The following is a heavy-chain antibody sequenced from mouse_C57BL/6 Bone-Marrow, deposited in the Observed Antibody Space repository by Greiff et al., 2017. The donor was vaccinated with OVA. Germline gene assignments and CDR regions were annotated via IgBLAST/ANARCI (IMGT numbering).Heavy chain of an antibody. CDR3: ARSGGLRRRGTWFAY. J-gene: IGHJ3*01. CDR2: IHPNSGST. CDR1: GYTFTSYW. Sequence: QVQLQQSGAELVKPGASVKLSCKASGYTFTSYWMHWVKQRPGQGLEWIGMIHPNSGSTNYNEKFKSKATLTVDKSSSTAYMQLSSPTSEDSAVYYCARSGGLRRRGTWFAYWGQGTLVTVSA. D-gene: IGHD2-2*01. V-gene: IGHV1-64*01.